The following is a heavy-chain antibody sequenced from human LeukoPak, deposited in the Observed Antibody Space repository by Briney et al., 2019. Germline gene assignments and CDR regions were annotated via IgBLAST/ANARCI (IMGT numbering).Heavy chain of an antibody. CDR3: ARERYFAFDY. V-gene: IGHV3-30-3*01. Sequence: TGGSLRLSCVASGFTFSDYSVDWVRQAPGKGLEWVAFISSDRHTKDYADSVKGRITISRDNSKNTVYLQMDSLRPEDTAIFYCARERYFAFDYWGQGNLVTVSS. CDR2: ISSDRHTK. CDR1: GFTFSDYS. D-gene: IGHD3-9*01. J-gene: IGHJ4*02.